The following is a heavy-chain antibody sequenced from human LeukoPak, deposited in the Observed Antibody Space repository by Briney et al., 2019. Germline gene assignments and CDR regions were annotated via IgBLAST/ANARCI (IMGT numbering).Heavy chain of an antibody. V-gene: IGHV5-51*01. CDR1: GYSFTSYW. J-gene: IGHJ5*02. D-gene: IGHD2-2*01. CDR2: IYPGDSDT. CDR3: ARHGGGCSSTSCNNWFDP. Sequence: GESLKISCKGSGYSFTSYWIAWVRQMPGKGLEWMGIIYPGDSDTRYSPSFQGQVTISADSSSSTAYLQWSSLKASDTAMYYCARHGGGCSSTSCNNWFDPWGQGTLVTVSS.